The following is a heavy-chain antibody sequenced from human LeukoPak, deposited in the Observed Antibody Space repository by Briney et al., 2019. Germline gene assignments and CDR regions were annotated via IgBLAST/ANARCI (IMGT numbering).Heavy chain of an antibody. Sequence: ASVKVSCKASGDTFTGYYMHWLRQAPGQGLEWMGWINPNSGGTNYAQKFQGRVTMTRDTSISTAYMELSRLRSDDTAVYYCARGRWLRYSFYGMDVWGQGTTVTVSS. J-gene: IGHJ6*02. CDR2: INPNSGGT. V-gene: IGHV1-2*02. CDR3: ARGRWLRYSFYGMDV. D-gene: IGHD3-9*01. CDR1: GDTFTGYY.